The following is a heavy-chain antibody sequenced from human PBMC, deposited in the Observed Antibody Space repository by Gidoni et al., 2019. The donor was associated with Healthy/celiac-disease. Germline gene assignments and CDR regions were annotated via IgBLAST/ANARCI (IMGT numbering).Heavy chain of an antibody. CDR1: GFTFSSYA. CDR3: TSEITVVDYYYYGMDV. V-gene: IGHV3-30-3*01. D-gene: IGHD3-10*01. Sequence: QVQLVESGGGVVQPGRSLSLSCAASGFTFSSYAMHWVRQAPGKGLEWVAVISYDGSNKYYADSVKGRFTISRDNSKNTLYLQMNSLRAEDTAVYYCTSEITVVDYYYYGMDVWGQGTTVTVSS. CDR2: ISYDGSNK. J-gene: IGHJ6*02.